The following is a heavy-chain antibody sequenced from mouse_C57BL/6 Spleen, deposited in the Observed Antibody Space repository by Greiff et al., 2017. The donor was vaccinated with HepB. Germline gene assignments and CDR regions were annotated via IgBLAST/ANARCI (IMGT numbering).Heavy chain of an antibody. CDR1: GFTFSSYA. Sequence: EVQRVESGGGLVKPGGSLKLSCAASGFTFSSYAMSWVRQTPEKRLEWVATISDGGSYTYYPDNVKGRFTISRDNAKNNLYLQMSHLKSEETAMYYRGRERRGRKNMYFDVWGTGTTVNVSS. CDR3: GRERRGRKNMYFDV. D-gene: IGHD1-1*01. V-gene: IGHV5-4*01. J-gene: IGHJ1*03. CDR2: ISDGGSYT.